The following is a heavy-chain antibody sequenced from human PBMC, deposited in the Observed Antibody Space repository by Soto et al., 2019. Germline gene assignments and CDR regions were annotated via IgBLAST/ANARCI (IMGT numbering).Heavy chain of an antibody. J-gene: IGHJ5*02. CDR1: GGSISSRSYY. Sequence: QLQLQESGPGLVKPSETLSLTCTVSGGSISSRSYYWGWIRQPPGKGLEWIGSIYYSGSTYYNPSLKSRVTISVDTSKNQFSLKLSSVTAADTDVYYCARRRSRRIGMGNHWFDPWGQGTLVTVSS. CDR3: ARRRSRRIGMGNHWFDP. CDR2: IYYSGST. V-gene: IGHV4-39*01. D-gene: IGHD1-26*01.